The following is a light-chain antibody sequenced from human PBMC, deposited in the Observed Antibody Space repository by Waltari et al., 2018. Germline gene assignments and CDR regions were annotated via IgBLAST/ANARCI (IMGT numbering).Light chain of an antibody. V-gene: IGKV1-17*01. J-gene: IGKJ4*02. CDR3: QQHNSHPLT. CDR1: PGISSD. Sequence: DTQMTQSPSSLPASVGDTVTITCRASPGISSDSAWYQHKPGKAPKRLIYVASTLQSGFPSMFSGSGSGTDFTLTISSLQPEDFAAYYCQQHNSHPLTFGGGTKVEIK. CDR2: VAS.